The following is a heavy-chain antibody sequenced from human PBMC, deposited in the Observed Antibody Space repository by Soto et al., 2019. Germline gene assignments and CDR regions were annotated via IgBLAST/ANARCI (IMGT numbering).Heavy chain of an antibody. CDR2: IYYSGST. CDR3: ARRYSSAFDI. CDR1: GDSISSYY. J-gene: IGHJ3*02. D-gene: IGHD6-13*01. Sequence: SETLSLTCPVSGDSISSYYWSWIRQPPGKGLEWIGYIYYSGSTNYNPSLKSRVTISVDTSKNQFSLKLSSVTAADTAVYYCARRYSSAFDIWGQGTMVTVSS. V-gene: IGHV4-59*08.